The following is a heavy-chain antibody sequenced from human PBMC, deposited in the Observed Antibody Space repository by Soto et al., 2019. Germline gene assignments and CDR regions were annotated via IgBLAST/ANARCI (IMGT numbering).Heavy chain of an antibody. CDR1: GYTFTSYD. CDR3: ARARIAAAAPAGYYFDY. CDR2: MNPNSGNT. Sequence: GASVKVSCKASGYTFTSYDINWVRQATGQGLEWMGWMNPNSGNTGYAQKFQGRVTMTRNTSISTAYMELSSLRSEDTAVYYCARARIAAAAPAGYYFDYWGQGTLVTVSS. D-gene: IGHD6-13*01. J-gene: IGHJ4*02. V-gene: IGHV1-8*01.